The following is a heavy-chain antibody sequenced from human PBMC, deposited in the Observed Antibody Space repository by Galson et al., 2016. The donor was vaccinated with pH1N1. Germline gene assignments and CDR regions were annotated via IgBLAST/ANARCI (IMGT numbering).Heavy chain of an antibody. Sequence: SVKVSCQASGYTFTNYGTTWVRQAPGQGLEWMAWMSAYNGNTNYAQKFQGRVTMATDTSTNTAYMELRNLTSDDTAVYYCARDVRISLWLPDFWGQGTLVTVSS. J-gene: IGHJ4*02. CDR1: GYTFTNYG. CDR2: MSAYNGNT. D-gene: IGHD5-18*01. CDR3: ARDVRISLWLPDF. V-gene: IGHV1-18*01.